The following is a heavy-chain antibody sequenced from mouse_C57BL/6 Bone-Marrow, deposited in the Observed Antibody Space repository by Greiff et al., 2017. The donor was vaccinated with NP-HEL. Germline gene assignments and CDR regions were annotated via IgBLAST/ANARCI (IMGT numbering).Heavy chain of an antibody. CDR3: AGDRLDYYYGSSYNYAMDY. V-gene: IGHV12-3*01. CDR2: ITHSGET. Sequence: VQRVESGPGLVKPSHSLFLTCSITGFPITSGYYWIWIRQSPGKPLEWMGYITHSGETFYNPSLQSPISITRETSKNQFFLQLNSVTTEDTAMYYCAGDRLDYYYGSSYNYAMDYWGQGTSVTVSS. J-gene: IGHJ4*01. D-gene: IGHD1-1*01. CDR1: GFPITSGYY.